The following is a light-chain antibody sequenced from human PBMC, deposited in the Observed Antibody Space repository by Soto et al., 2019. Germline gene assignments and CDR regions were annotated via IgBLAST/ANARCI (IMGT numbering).Light chain of an antibody. Sequence: QSVLTQPPSASGSPGQSVTISCTGTSSDVGAYDYVSWYQQHPGEAPKLMIYEVTKRPSGVPDRFSGSKSGNTASLTVSGLQTEDEADYYCSSFARSNNFVFGTGTKDTDL. CDR2: EVT. CDR1: SSDVGAYDY. CDR3: SSFARSNNFV. V-gene: IGLV2-8*01. J-gene: IGLJ1*01.